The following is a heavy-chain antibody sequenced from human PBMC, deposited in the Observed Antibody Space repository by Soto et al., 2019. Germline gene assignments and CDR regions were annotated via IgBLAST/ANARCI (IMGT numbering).Heavy chain of an antibody. CDR2: ISHGRST. CDR1: GGSLSGYY. Sequence: QVQLQQWGAGLLKPSETLSLTCSVYGGSLSGYYWSWIRQPPGKGLEWIGEISHGRSTNYNPSLKSRVTISVDTSKNQFSLKLRSVTAADTALYYCARSSETVDYWGQGPLVTVSS. CDR3: ARSSETVDY. V-gene: IGHV4-34*01. J-gene: IGHJ4*02. D-gene: IGHD3-22*01.